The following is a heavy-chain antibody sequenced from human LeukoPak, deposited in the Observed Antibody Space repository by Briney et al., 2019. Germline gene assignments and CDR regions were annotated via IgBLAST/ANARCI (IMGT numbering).Heavy chain of an antibody. CDR1: GFTFSSHG. V-gene: IGHV3-23*01. D-gene: IGHD6-19*01. CDR2: ISPNGVIT. J-gene: IGHJ4*02. CDR3: ARVQGGGYRTADY. Sequence: GGSLRLSCAASGFTFSSHGMNWVRQAPGKGLEWVSGISPNGVITYYADSVKGRFTISRDNSKGTVYLQMNSLRSEDTVMYYCARVQGGGYRTADYWGQGTLVTVSS.